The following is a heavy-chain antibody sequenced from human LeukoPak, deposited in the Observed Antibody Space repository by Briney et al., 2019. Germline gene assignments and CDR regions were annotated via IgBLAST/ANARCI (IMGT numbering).Heavy chain of an antibody. CDR3: ASQGLGYCSGGSCYRFDY. D-gene: IGHD2-15*01. J-gene: IGHJ4*02. CDR1: GFTVSSNY. V-gene: IGHV3-53*01. Sequence: PGGSLRLSCAASGFTVSSNYMSWVRQAPGKGLEWVSVIYSGGSTYYADPVKGRFTISRDNSKNTLYLQMNSLRAEDTAVYYCASQGLGYCSGGSCYRFDYWGQGTLVTVSS. CDR2: IYSGGST.